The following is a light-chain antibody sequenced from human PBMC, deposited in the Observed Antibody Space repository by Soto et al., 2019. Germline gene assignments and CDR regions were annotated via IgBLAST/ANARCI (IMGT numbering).Light chain of an antibody. J-gene: IGKJ5*01. V-gene: IGKV3D-20*02. CDR2: DAS. Sequence: EIVLTQSPCTLSLSPGERATLSCRASQSVSSSYLAWYQHKPGQPPRLLIYDASTRATGIPARFSGSGSGTDFTLTISSLEPEDFAVYYCQQRSNWPITFGQGTRLEIK. CDR1: QSVSSSY. CDR3: QQRSNWPIT.